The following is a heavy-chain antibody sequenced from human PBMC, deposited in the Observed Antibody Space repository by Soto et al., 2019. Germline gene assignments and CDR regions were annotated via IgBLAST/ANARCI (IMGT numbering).Heavy chain of an antibody. CDR1: GGSISSGDYY. CDR2: IYYSGST. CDR3: ARMIYYYGSGSYHNWFDP. V-gene: IGHV4-30-4*01. D-gene: IGHD3-10*01. Sequence: PSETLSLTCTVSGGSISSGDYYWSWIRQPPGKGLEWIGYIYYSGSTYYNPSLKSRVTISVDTSKNQFSLKLSSVPAADTAVFYCARMIYYYGSGSYHNWFDPWGQGTLVTVSS. J-gene: IGHJ5*02.